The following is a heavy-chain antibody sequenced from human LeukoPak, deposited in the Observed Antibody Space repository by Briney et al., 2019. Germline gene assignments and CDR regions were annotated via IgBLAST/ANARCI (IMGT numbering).Heavy chain of an antibody. J-gene: IGHJ4*02. CDR3: ARGADQEFDF. CDR1: GHTLNNHF. Sequence: GASVTVSCKSSGHTLNNHFIHWVRQAPGQGLEYMGMINPRDGSTRTLQRFQGRLTMTRDTSTNMGLSSLRSEDTATYFCARGADQEFDFWGQGTLVTVSS. CDR2: INPRDGST. V-gene: IGHV1-46*02.